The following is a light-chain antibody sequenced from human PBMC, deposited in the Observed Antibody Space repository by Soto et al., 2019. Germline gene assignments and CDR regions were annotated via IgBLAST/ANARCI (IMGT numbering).Light chain of an antibody. CDR1: SSDVGGYNY. Sequence: QSALTQPASVSGSPGQSITISCTGTSSDVGGYNYVSWYQQHPGKAPKLMIFEVYNRPSGVSIRFSGSKSGNTASLTISGLQAEDEADYYCSSLTSRTTLDVFGTGTKLTVL. V-gene: IGLV2-14*01. J-gene: IGLJ1*01. CDR3: SSLTSRTTLDV. CDR2: EVY.